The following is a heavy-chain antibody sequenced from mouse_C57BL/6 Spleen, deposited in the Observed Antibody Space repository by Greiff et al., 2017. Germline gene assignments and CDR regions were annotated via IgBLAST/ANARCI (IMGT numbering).Heavy chain of an antibody. CDR2: IDPSDSYT. V-gene: IGHV1-59*01. D-gene: IGHD1-1*02. Sequence: QVQLQQPGAELVRPGTSVKLSCKASGYTFTSYWMHWVKQRPGQGLEWIGVIDPSDSYTNYNQKFKGKATLTVDTSSSTAYMQLSSLTSEDSAVYYCARSGGSLDYWGQGTSGTGSS. CDR3: ARSGGSLDY. CDR1: GYTFTSYW. J-gene: IGHJ4*01.